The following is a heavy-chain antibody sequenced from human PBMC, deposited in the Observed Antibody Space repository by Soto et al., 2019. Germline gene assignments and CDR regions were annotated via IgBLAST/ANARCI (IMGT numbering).Heavy chain of an antibody. CDR3: ARDLKYYESYGYYLGHFDP. J-gene: IGHJ5*02. CDR2: ISSISSTI. Sequence: PGGALRLSCAASGFTFSSYSMNWGRQAPGKGLEWVSYISSISSTIYYADSVKGRFTISRDNAKNSLYLQMNSLRDDDTAVYYCARDLKYYESYGYYLGHFDPWGQGTLVTVSS. CDR1: GFTFSSYS. D-gene: IGHD3-22*01. V-gene: IGHV3-48*02.